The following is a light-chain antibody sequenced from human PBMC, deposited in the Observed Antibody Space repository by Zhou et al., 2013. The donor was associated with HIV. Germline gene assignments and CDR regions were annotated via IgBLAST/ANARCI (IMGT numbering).Light chain of an antibody. CDR1: APTSGQVM. CDR2: GNS. J-gene: IGLJ2*01. V-gene: IGLV1-40*01. Sequence: QSVLTQPPSVSGAPGRGSPSPALGAAPTSGQVMMYTGTSNFQEQPPKLLIYGNSNRPSGVPDRFSGSKSGNTASLTVSGLQAEDEADYYCSSYAGSNNLFGGGTKLTVL. CDR3: SSYAGSNNL.